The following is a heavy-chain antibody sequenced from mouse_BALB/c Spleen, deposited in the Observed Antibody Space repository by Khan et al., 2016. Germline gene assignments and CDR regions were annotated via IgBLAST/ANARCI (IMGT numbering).Heavy chain of an antibody. D-gene: IGHD2-13*01. CDR2: IRLKSNNYAT. J-gene: IGHJ4*01. CDR1: GFTFSNYW. CDR3: TKLDYYYAMDY. V-gene: IGHV6-6*02. Sequence: EVKLEESGGGLVQPGGSMKLSCVASGFTFSNYWMNWVRQSPEKGLEWVAEIRLKSNNYATHYAESVKGRFTISRDDSKSSVYLQMNNLRAEDTGISYCTKLDYYYAMDYWGQGTSVTVSS.